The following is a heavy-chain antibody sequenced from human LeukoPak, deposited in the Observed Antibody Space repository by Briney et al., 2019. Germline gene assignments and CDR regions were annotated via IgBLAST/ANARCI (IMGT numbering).Heavy chain of an antibody. V-gene: IGHV3-23*01. CDR1: GFTFSSYA. CDR3: AKVLVPTLGIAVAGTYYGMDV. D-gene: IGHD6-19*01. J-gene: IGHJ6*04. Sequence: GGSLRLSCAASGFTFSSYAMSWVRQAPGKGLEWVSAISGSGGSTYYADSVKGRFTISRDNSKNTLYLQMNSLRAEDTAVYYCAKVLVPTLGIAVAGTYYGMDVWGKGTTVTVSS. CDR2: ISGSGGST.